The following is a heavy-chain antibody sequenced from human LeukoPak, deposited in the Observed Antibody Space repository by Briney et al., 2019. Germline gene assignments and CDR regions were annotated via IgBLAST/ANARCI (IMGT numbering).Heavy chain of an antibody. D-gene: IGHD3-10*01. CDR1: GYTFTSYD. CDR2: MNPNSGNT. CDR3: ARTYGSGMFALGYYYYGMDV. J-gene: IGHJ6*02. V-gene: IGHV1-8*01. Sequence: ASVKVSCKASGYTFTSYDINWVRQATGQGLEWMGWMNPNSGNTGYAQKFQGRVTMTRNTSISTAYMELSSLRSEDTAVYYCARTYGSGMFALGYYYYGMDVWGQGTTVTVSS.